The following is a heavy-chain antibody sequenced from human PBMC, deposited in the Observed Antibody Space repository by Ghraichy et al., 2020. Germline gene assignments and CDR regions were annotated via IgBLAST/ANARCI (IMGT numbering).Heavy chain of an antibody. J-gene: IGHJ3*02. CDR3: ARQELDYSGDAFDI. D-gene: IGHD4-11*01. Sequence: SETLSLTCTVSGGSISSSSYYWGWIRQPPGKGLEWIGSIYYSGSTYYNPSLKSRVTISVDTSKNHFSLKLSSVTAADTAVYYCARQELDYSGDAFDIWGQGTMVTVSS. CDR1: GGSISSSSYY. V-gene: IGHV4-39*01. CDR2: IYYSGST.